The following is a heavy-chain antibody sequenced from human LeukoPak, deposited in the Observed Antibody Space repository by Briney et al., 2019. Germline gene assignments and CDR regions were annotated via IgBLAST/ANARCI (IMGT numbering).Heavy chain of an antibody. J-gene: IGHJ4*02. CDR1: GFTFNSYA. Sequence: GGSLRLSCAASGFTFNSYAMSWVRQAPGKGLEWVSAISGSGDSTYFAASVKGRFTISRDNAKNSLYLQMNSLRAEDTAVYYCARRYCSSTSCTLDYWGQGTLVTVSS. D-gene: IGHD2-2*01. CDR2: ISGSGDST. V-gene: IGHV3-23*01. CDR3: ARRYCSSTSCTLDY.